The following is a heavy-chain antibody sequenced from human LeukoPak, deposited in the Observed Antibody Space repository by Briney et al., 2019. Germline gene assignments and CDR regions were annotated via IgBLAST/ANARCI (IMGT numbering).Heavy chain of an antibody. CDR1: RFTFSDYS. Sequence: GGSLRLSCAASRFTFSDYSMNWVRQAPGKGLEWVSYISSSGSSIYYADSVKGRFTISRDNSKNTLYLQMNSLRAEDTAVYYCAKDGTDFWSGPRDNWFDPWGQGTLVTVSS. J-gene: IGHJ5*02. D-gene: IGHD3-3*01. CDR3: AKDGTDFWSGPRDNWFDP. CDR2: ISSSGSSI. V-gene: IGHV3-48*01.